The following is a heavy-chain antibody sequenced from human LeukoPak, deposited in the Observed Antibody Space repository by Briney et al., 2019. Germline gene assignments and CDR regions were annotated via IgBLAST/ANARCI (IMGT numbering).Heavy chain of an antibody. CDR2: IRYDGSKN. CDR3: AKVGYYDSNRIEIDY. J-gene: IGHJ4*02. D-gene: IGHD3-22*01. Sequence: QPGGSLRLSCAASGFTFSSYGMHWVRQAPGKGLEWVAFIRYDGSKNYYADSVKGRFTISSDNSKNTLYLQMNSLRAEDTAVYYCAKVGYYDSNRIEIDYWGQGTLVTVSS. V-gene: IGHV3-30*02. CDR1: GFTFSSYG.